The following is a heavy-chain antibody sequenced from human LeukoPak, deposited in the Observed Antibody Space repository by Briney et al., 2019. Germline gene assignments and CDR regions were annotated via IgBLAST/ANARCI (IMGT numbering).Heavy chain of an antibody. J-gene: IGHJ4*02. CDR3: ASLVEQAFFDY. CDR2: IKEGGSEK. Sequence: GGSLRLSCAASGFTFSSYSMNWVRQAPGKGLEWVANIKEGGSEKYYVDSVKGRFTISRDNAKNSLYLQMNSLRAEDTAVYYCASLVEQAFFDYWGQGTLVTVSS. V-gene: IGHV3-7*01. CDR1: GFTFSSYS. D-gene: IGHD1-26*01.